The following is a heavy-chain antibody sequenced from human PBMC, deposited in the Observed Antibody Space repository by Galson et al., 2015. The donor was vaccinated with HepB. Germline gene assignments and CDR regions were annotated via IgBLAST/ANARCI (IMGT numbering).Heavy chain of an antibody. CDR2: INHGGRA. D-gene: IGHD3-3*01. Sequence: SETLSLTCAVYGGSFSGYYWNWIRQPPGKGLEWIGEINHGGRANYNPSLKSRLTFSIDTSNSHFSLRLRSVSAADTAVYYCARRAPISMFGRTQGFSPWGQGTLVIVSS. J-gene: IGHJ5*02. CDR1: GGSFSGYY. CDR3: ARRAPISMFGRTQGFSP. V-gene: IGHV4-34*01.